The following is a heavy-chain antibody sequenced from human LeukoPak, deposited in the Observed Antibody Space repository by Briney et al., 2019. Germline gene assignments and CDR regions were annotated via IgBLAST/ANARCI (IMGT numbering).Heavy chain of an antibody. D-gene: IGHD2-15*01. V-gene: IGHV3-30*18. CDR2: ISYDGSNK. J-gene: IGHJ3*02. CDR1: GFTFSSYG. CDR3: AKLGYCSGGSCSQNDAFDI. Sequence: GRSPRLSCAASGFTFSSYGMHWVRQAPGKGLEWVAVISYDGSNKYYADSVKGRFTISRDNSKNTLYLQMNSLRAEDTAVYYCAKLGYCSGGSCSQNDAFDIWGQGTMVTVSS.